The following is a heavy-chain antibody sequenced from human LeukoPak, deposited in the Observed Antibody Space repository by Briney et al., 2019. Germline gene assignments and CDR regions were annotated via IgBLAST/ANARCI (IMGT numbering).Heavy chain of an antibody. Sequence: GGSLRLSCEASGFTFITYAMSWVRQAPGKGLQWVSGISGSGGSTYYADSVKGRFTISRDNSKNTLYLQMNSLRAEDTAVYYCAKTVAGTPVYYFDYWGQGTLVTVSS. CDR1: GFTFITYA. J-gene: IGHJ4*02. CDR2: ISGSGGST. CDR3: AKTVAGTPVYYFDY. V-gene: IGHV3-23*01. D-gene: IGHD6-19*01.